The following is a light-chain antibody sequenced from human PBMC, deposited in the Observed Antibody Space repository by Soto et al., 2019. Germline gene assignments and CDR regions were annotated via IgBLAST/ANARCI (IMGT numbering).Light chain of an antibody. CDR1: QTVSNKY. V-gene: IGKV3-20*01. J-gene: IGKJ1*01. CDR2: GAS. Sequence: EVVFTQSPDTLSLSPGERATISWRPIQTVSNKYLTWYQQKPGQPPRLLTYGASSRATGVPDRFSGSGSGTDFTLTISRLETEDSAMYYCKHYGASRWTFGQGTKVDIK. CDR3: KHYGASRWT.